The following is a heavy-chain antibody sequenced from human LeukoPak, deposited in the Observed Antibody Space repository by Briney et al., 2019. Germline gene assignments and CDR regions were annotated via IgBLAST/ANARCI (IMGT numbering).Heavy chain of an antibody. J-gene: IGHJ4*02. CDR1: GYTFTSYY. Sequence: GASVKVSCKXSGYTFTSYYMHWVRQAPGQGLEWMGIINPSGGSTSYAQKFQGRVTMTRDTSTSTVYMELSSLRSEDTAVYYCARGMITFGGVIVPLGYWGQGTLVTVSS. D-gene: IGHD3-16*02. CDR2: INPSGGST. CDR3: ARGMITFGGVIVPLGY. V-gene: IGHV1-46*01.